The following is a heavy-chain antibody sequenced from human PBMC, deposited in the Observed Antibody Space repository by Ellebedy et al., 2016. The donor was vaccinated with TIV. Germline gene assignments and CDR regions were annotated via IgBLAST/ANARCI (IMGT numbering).Heavy chain of an antibody. CDR1: GFTFSSYW. D-gene: IGHD3-10*02. Sequence: GGSLRLSXAASGFTFSSYWMHWVRQDPGKGLVWLSRTDSDGSNTNYADSVKGRFTIARDNAKNTVYLQLNSLRAEDTAVYYRARGGNYVTVAADYWGQGTLVTVSS. J-gene: IGHJ4*02. CDR2: TDSDGSNT. V-gene: IGHV3-74*01. CDR3: ARGGNYVTVAADY.